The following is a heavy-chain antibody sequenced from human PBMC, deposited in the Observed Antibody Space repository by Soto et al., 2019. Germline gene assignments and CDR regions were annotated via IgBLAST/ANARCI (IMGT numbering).Heavy chain of an antibody. Sequence: SVKVSCKASGGTFSSYAISWVRQAPGQGLEWMGGVIPIFGTANYAQKFQGRVTITADESTSTAYMELSSLRSEDTAVYYCARGGNYYDSSGYYTFDYWGQGTLVTVYS. J-gene: IGHJ4*02. CDR1: GGTFSSYA. V-gene: IGHV1-69*13. CDR2: VIPIFGTA. D-gene: IGHD3-22*01. CDR3: ARGGNYYDSSGYYTFDY.